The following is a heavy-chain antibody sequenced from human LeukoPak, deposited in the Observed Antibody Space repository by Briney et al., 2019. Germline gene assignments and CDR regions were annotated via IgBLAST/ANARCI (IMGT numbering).Heavy chain of an antibody. V-gene: IGHV3-33*01. CDR1: GFTFSRVG. CDR2: IHNDGTMG. J-gene: IGHJ6*03. CDR3: ARRGYQPSDYMDV. Sequence: GGSLRLSCVGSGFTFSRVGMQWVRQAPGKGLEWVAVIHNDGTMGQYADTVQGRFNISRDTSKNTLYLQMNSLRAEDTAVYYCARRGYQPSDYMDVWGKGTTVTVSS. D-gene: IGHD3-16*02.